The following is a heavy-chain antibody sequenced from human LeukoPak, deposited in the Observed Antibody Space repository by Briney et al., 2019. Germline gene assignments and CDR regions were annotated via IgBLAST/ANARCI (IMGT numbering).Heavy chain of an antibody. CDR3: ARTRDGYLSDVFDI. D-gene: IGHD5-24*01. CDR1: GYSFSSYW. Sequence: GESLTISCKGSGYSFSSYWIGWVRQMPGKGLGWMGIIDPGDSDTRYSPSFQGQVTISGDKSISTAYLQWTSLKASDTAMYYCARTRDGYLSDVFDIWGQGTRVTVSS. J-gene: IGHJ3*02. CDR2: IDPGDSDT. V-gene: IGHV5-51*01.